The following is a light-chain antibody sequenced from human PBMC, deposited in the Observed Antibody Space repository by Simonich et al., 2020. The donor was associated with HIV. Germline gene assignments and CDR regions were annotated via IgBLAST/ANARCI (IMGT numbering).Light chain of an antibody. CDR2: WAS. J-gene: IGKJ2*01. V-gene: IGKV4-1*01. Sequence: DILMTQSPDSLAVSLGERATLTCKSSQSVLYSSNNKNYLAWYQQKPGQPPNLLIYWASTRESGVPDRFSGRGSGTDFTLTISSLQAEDVAVYYCQQYYDSPYTFGQGTKLEIK. CDR3: QQYYDSPYT. CDR1: QSVLYSSNNKNY.